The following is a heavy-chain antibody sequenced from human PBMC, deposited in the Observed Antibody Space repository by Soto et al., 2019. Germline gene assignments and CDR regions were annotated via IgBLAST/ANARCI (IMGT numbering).Heavy chain of an antibody. CDR1: GFTFSGSS. J-gene: IGHJ4*02. V-gene: IGHV3-73*02. D-gene: IGHD2-15*01. CDR3: ISHSPEDMIRT. CDR2: IRNKANSYAT. Sequence: EVQLVESGGGLVQPGGSLKLSCAASGFTFSGSSVHWVRQASGKGLEWVGRIRNKANSYATAYAASVRGRFTISRDDSKNTAFPQMNSLNTEDTAVYYCISHSPEDMIRTWGQGTLVTVSS.